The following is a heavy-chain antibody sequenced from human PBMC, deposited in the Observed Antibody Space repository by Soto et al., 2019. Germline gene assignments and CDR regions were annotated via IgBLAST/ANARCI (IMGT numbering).Heavy chain of an antibody. CDR3: AAPPRY. V-gene: IGHV4-61*05. Sequence: SETLSLTCSVSGDSITSTFYYWGWIRQPPGKGLEWIGYIYDSGSTNYNPSLKSRVTISVDTSKNQFSLKLTSVTAADTAVYYCAAPPRYWGQGTLVTVSS. J-gene: IGHJ4*02. CDR2: IYDSGST. D-gene: IGHD6-6*01. CDR1: GDSITSTFYY.